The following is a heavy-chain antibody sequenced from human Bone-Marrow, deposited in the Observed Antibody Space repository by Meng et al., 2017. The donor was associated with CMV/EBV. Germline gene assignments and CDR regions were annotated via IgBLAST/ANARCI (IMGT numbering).Heavy chain of an antibody. Sequence: GGSLRLSCAASGFTFSSYSMNWVRQAPGKGLEWVSSISSSSSYIYYADSVKGRFTISRDNAKNSLYLQMNSLRAEDTAVYYCAREASLPAAIIGAFDIWGQGTMVTVSS. CDR1: GFTFSSYS. J-gene: IGHJ3*02. V-gene: IGHV3-21*01. CDR3: AREASLPAAIIGAFDI. D-gene: IGHD2-2*02. CDR2: ISSSSSYI.